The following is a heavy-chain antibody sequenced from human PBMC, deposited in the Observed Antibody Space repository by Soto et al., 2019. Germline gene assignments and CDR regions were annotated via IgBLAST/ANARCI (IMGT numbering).Heavy chain of an antibody. D-gene: IGHD1-26*01. CDR3: ARRGSGSYYDY. CDR1: GFTFSNYA. V-gene: IGHV3-23*01. CDR2: ISGSGDST. J-gene: IGHJ4*02. Sequence: EVQLLESGGGLVQPGGSLRLSCAACGFTFSNYAMNWVRQAPVKGLEWVSVISGSGDSTYHADSVKGRFTISRDNSKNTLYLQMNSLRDEDTAVYYCARRGSGSYYDYWGQGTLVTVSS.